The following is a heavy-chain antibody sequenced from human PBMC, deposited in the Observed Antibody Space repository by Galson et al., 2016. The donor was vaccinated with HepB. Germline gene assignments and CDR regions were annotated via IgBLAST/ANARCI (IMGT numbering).Heavy chain of an antibody. CDR1: DSTFINAW. CDR3: TTSGGPWGGSSWPPY. Sequence: SLRLSCAASDSTFINAWMNWVRQAPGKGLEWVGRIKSKTAGGTIDYAAPVKGRFIISRDDSENTLFLQMNSLQDEDTAVYYCTTSGGPWGGSSWPPYWGHGTLVTVSS. CDR2: IKSKTAGGTI. V-gene: IGHV3-15*07. J-gene: IGHJ4*01. D-gene: IGHD6-13*01.